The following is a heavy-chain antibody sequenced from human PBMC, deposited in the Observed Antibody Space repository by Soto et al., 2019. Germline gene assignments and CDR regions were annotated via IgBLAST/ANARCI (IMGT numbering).Heavy chain of an antibody. CDR2: IRSKANNYAT. Sequence: PGGSLRLSCAASGFHFSGSVMHWVRQASGKGLEWVGRIRSKANNYATAYAASVKGRFTISREDSKNTAFLQMNSLKSEDTAVYYCSAPEYCSSTSCLGYWGQGTLVTVSS. V-gene: IGHV3-73*01. CDR3: SAPEYCSSTSCLGY. J-gene: IGHJ4*02. D-gene: IGHD2-2*01. CDR1: GFHFSGSV.